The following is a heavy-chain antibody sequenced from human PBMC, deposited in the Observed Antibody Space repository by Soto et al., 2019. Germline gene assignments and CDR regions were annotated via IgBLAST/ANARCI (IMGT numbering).Heavy chain of an antibody. D-gene: IGHD4-17*01. Sequence: GGSLRLSCAASGFTFSSSAMSWVRQAPGKGLEWVSAISGSGCSIYYADSVKGRFTISRDNSKNTLYLQMNSLRAEDTAVYYCAKGITVTKRGAFDVWGQGTMVTVSS. V-gene: IGHV3-23*01. CDR1: GFTFSSSA. CDR3: AKGITVTKRGAFDV. CDR2: ISGSGCSI. J-gene: IGHJ3*01.